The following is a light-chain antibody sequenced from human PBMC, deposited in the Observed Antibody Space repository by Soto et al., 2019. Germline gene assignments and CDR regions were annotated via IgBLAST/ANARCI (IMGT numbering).Light chain of an antibody. CDR1: QSVGTR. CDR2: DAS. J-gene: IGKJ3*01. Sequence: EIVLTQSPATVSSSVGGRATLSCRASQSVGTRLAWYQQKPGQAPRLLINDASNRATGVPARFSGSGSGTDFSLTISSLEPDDFAVYYCQHRHNWPPLFTFGPATKVDI. V-gene: IGKV3-11*01. CDR3: QHRHNWPPLFT.